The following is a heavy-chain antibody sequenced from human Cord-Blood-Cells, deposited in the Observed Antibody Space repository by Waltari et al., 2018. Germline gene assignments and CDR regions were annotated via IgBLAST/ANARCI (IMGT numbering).Heavy chain of an antibody. CDR2: INHSGST. V-gene: IGHV4-34*01. D-gene: IGHD2-21*02. Sequence: QVQLQQWGAGLLKPSETLSLTCAVYGGSFSGYYWSWIRQPPGTGLEWIGEINHSGSTNDNPTLKSRVTISVDTSKNQFSLKLSSVTAADTAVYYCARGTVYCGGDCYLNWFDPWGQGTLVTVSS. CDR1: GGSFSGYY. CDR3: ARGTVYCGGDCYLNWFDP. J-gene: IGHJ5*02.